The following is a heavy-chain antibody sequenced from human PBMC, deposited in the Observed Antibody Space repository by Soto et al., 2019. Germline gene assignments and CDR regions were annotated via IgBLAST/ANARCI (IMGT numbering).Heavy chain of an antibody. V-gene: IGHV1-3*04. CDR3: AGGSSWSYFDY. J-gene: IGHJ4*02. D-gene: IGHD6-13*01. Sequence: QVQLVQSGAEVKKPGASVKVSCKASGYTFTSYAIHWLRQAPGQRLEWMGWINTAKDNTRYSEKFQGRVTITRDTSARIVYMELSSLRSEDTAVYYCAGGSSWSYFDYWGQGTLVTVSS. CDR1: GYTFTSYA. CDR2: INTAKDNT.